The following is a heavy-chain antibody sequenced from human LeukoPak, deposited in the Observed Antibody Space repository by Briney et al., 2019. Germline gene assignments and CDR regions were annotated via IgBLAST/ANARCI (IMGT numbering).Heavy chain of an antibody. D-gene: IGHD3-10*01. CDR3: AGGLDMVRGVMSNWFDP. V-gene: IGHV4-59*12. J-gene: IGHJ5*02. Sequence: SETLSLTCTVSGGSISSYYWSWIRQPPGKGLEWVGSIYYSGSTYYNPSLKSRVAISVDKSKNQFSLKLSSVTAADTAVYYCAGGLDMVRGVMSNWFDPWGQGTLVTVSS. CDR2: IYYSGST. CDR1: GGSISSYY.